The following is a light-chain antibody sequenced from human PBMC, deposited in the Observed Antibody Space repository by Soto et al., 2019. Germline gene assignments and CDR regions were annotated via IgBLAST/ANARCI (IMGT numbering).Light chain of an antibody. Sequence: DIVMTQSPDSLAVSLGERATINCKSSQSVLYDSNNKNYLAWYQQKPGQPPKLLIYWASTRESGVPDRFSGTGSGTDFTLTISSLQAEDVAVYYCQQYYSIPKTFGHGTKVEIK. CDR2: WAS. CDR1: QSVLYDSNNKNY. CDR3: QQYYSIPKT. V-gene: IGKV4-1*01. J-gene: IGKJ1*01.